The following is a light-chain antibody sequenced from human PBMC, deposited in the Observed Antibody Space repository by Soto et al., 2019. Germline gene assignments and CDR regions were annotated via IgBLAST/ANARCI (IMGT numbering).Light chain of an antibody. Sequence: DIQMTQSPSTLSASVGDRVTITCRASQSISSWLAWYQQKPGKAPKLLMYKASTIQSGVPSRFSGSGSWTEFTLTISSLQPDDFATYYCQRYGTYSVNACGQGTRLQFK. CDR2: KAS. V-gene: IGKV1-5*03. J-gene: IGKJ2*01. CDR1: QSISSW. CDR3: QRYGTYSVNA.